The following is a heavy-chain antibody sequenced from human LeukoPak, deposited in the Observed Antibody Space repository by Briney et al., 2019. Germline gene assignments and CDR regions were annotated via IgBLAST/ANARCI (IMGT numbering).Heavy chain of an antibody. CDR1: GYTFTGYY. CDR3: ASDEGITGTTFDY. J-gene: IGHJ4*02. D-gene: IGHD1-7*01. Sequence: ASVKVSCRASGYTFTGYYMHWVRQTPGQGLEWMGWINLNRGGTNYAQKFQGRVTMPRDTPISTAYLELSRLRSDDTAVYYCASDEGITGTTFDYWGQGTLVTVSS. CDR2: INLNRGGT. V-gene: IGHV1-2*02.